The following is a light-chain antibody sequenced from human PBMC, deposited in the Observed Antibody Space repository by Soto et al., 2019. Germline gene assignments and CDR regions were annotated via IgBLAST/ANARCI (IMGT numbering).Light chain of an antibody. CDR2: KAS. Sequence: DIQMTQSPSTLSASVGDRVTITCRASQSISNWLAWYQQKPGKAPNLLIYKASSLQSGVPSRFSGRGSGTEFTLTKSSLQPDESATYYCHQYNSYLWTFGHGTKVEI. CDR3: HQYNSYLWT. J-gene: IGKJ1*01. V-gene: IGKV1-5*03. CDR1: QSISNW.